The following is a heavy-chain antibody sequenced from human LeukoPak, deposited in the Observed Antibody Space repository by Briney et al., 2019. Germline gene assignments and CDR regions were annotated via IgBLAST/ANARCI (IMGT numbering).Heavy chain of an antibody. V-gene: IGHV1-18*01. CDR2: ISGYNGNT. Sequence: GASVKVSCKASGYTFTSYGISWVRQAPGQGLEWMGWISGYNGNTNYAQKLQGRVTMTTDTSTSTAYMELRSLRSDDTAVYYCARDLKRPFYGDYPLLNYWGQGTLVTVSS. J-gene: IGHJ4*02. CDR1: GYTFTSYG. D-gene: IGHD4-17*01. CDR3: ARDLKRPFYGDYPLLNY.